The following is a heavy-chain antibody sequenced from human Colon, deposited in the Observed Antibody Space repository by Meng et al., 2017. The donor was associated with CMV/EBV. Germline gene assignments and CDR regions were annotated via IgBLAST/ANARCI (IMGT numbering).Heavy chain of an antibody. CDR2: IRFDGKDQ. CDR1: GFTFSSYS. D-gene: IGHD5-24*01. V-gene: IGHV3-30*02. CDR3: AKREASASLDY. J-gene: IGHJ4*02. Sequence: GESLKISCAASGFTFSSYSMNWVRQAPGKGLQWVAFIRFDGKDQYYSDSVKGRFTISRDNAMSTLYLQMDGLRPDDTAVYYCAKREASASLDYWGQGTLVTVSS.